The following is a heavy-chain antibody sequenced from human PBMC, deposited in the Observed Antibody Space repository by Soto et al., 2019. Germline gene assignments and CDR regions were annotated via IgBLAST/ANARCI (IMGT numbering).Heavy chain of an antibody. CDR2: IGPYGNTI. D-gene: IGHD2-2*02. CDR1: GFSFRDYF. J-gene: IGHJ4*02. Sequence: GGSLRLSCAASGFSFRDYFMSWIRQAPGKGLEWVSYIGPYGNTIYYADSVKGRFTISRDDAKNSLSLHMNSLRTEDTAVYYCARDDYTYGVYWGQGTPVTISS. V-gene: IGHV3-11*01. CDR3: ARDDYTYGVY.